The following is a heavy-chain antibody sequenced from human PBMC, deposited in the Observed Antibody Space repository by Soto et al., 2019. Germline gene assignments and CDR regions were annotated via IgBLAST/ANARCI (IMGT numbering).Heavy chain of an antibody. CDR1: GFTFSSYA. CDR2: ISYDGSNK. V-gene: IGHV3-30-3*01. Sequence: QVQLVESGGGVVQPGRSLRLSCAASGFTFSSYAMHWVRQAPGKGLEWVAVISYDGSNKYYADSVKSRFTISRDNSKNTLYLQMNSLRAEDTAVYYCARDPLQEDIVVVPAEFDPWGQGTLVTVSS. CDR3: ARDPLQEDIVVVPAEFDP. J-gene: IGHJ5*02. D-gene: IGHD2-2*01.